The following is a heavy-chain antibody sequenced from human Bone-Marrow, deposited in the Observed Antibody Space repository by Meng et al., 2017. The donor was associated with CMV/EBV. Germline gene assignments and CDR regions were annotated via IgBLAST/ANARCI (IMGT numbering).Heavy chain of an antibody. CDR1: GFTFSSYW. Sequence: GESLKISCAASGFTFSSYWMHWVRQAPGKGLVWVSRINSDGSSTSYADSVKGRFTISRDNAKNTLYLQMNSLRAEDTAVYYCARDLYQLLQSGWFDPWGQGTLVPVSS. CDR2: INSDGSST. D-gene: IGHD2-2*01. CDR3: ARDLYQLLQSGWFDP. V-gene: IGHV3-74*01. J-gene: IGHJ5*02.